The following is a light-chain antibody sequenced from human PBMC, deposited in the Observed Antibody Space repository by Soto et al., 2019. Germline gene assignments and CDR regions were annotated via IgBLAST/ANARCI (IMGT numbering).Light chain of an antibody. J-gene: IGKJ4*01. CDR1: QGISTF. CDR3: QQSYATVRT. V-gene: IGKV1-39*01. CDR2: AAS. Sequence: DIQMTQSPSSLSTSVGDRVTITCRASQGISTFLNWYQQKPGKAPRLLIYAASRLQSGVPARFSGSGAETDFTLTITSQDFGIYYCQQSYATVRTFGGGTKVDIK.